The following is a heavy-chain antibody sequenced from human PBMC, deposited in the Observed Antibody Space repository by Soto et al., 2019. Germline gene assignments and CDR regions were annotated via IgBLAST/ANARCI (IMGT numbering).Heavy chain of an antibody. CDR2: VNGDGSST. D-gene: IGHD2-8*01. J-gene: IGHJ4*02. Sequence: PGGSLRLSCAASGYTFSSYWMHWVRQAPGKGLVWVSRVNGDGSSTSYADPVKGRFTISRDNAKNTVHLQMDSLRAEDTAVYYCARVMANLPWYLDYWGQGTLVTVSS. CDR3: ARVMANLPWYLDY. CDR1: GYTFSSYW. V-gene: IGHV3-74*01.